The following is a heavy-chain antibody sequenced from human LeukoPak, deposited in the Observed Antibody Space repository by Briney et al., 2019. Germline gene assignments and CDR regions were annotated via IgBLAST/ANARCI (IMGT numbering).Heavy chain of an antibody. J-gene: IGHJ4*02. Sequence: PSETLSLTCAVYGGSFSGYYWSWIRQPPGKGLEWIGEINHSGSTNYNPSLKSRVTISVDTSKNQFSLKLSSVTAADTAVYYCARGLAAAGLFDYWGQGTLVTVSS. CDR1: GGSFSGYY. D-gene: IGHD6-13*01. V-gene: IGHV4-34*01. CDR3: ARGLAAAGLFDY. CDR2: INHSGST.